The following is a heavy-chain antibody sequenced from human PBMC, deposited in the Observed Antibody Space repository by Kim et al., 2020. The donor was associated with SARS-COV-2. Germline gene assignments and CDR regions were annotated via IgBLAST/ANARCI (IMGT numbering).Heavy chain of an antibody. V-gene: IGHV4-31*03. D-gene: IGHD3-16*01. CDR1: GGSISSGGYY. CDR2: IYYSGST. CDR3: ARVGGPGWFDP. Sequence: SETLSLTCTVSGGSISSGGYYWSWIRQHPGKGMEWIGYIYYSGSTYYNPSLKSRVTISVDTYKNQFSLKLRSVTAADTAVYYCARVGGPGWFDPWGQGTLVTVSS. J-gene: IGHJ5*02.